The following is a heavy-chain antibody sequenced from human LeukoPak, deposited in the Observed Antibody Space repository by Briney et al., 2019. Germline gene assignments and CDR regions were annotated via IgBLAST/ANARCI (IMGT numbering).Heavy chain of an antibody. CDR1: GFTFSSYW. J-gene: IGHJ3*02. D-gene: IGHD4-17*01. V-gene: IGHV3-7*01. Sequence: GGSLRLSCVGSGFTFSSYWMTWVRQAPGKGLEWVANIKDDGSEKYYVDSVKGRFTISRDNAKNSLYLQMNSLRAEDTAVYYCARDTLVPTGDYSDAFDIWGQGTMVTVSS. CDR3: ARDTLVPTGDYSDAFDI. CDR2: IKDDGSEK.